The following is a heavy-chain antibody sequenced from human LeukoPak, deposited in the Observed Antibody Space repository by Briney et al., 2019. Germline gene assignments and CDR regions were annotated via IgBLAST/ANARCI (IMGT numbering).Heavy chain of an antibody. V-gene: IGHV3-49*04. D-gene: IGHD6-13*01. J-gene: IGHJ4*02. CDR2: IRSNVHGGTS. CDR1: GFNFGEYG. CDR3: TTYSSSWTDDFDY. Sequence: PGGSLRLSCTASGFNFGEYGMSWVRQAPGKGLEWVAFIRSNVHGGTSEYAASVKGRFTMSRDDSKSIAYLQMNSLKTEDTAVYYCTTYSSSWTDDFDYWGQGTLVTVSS.